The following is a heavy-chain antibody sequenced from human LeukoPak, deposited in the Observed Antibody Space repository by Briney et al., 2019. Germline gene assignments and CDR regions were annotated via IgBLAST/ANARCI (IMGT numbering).Heavy chain of an antibody. CDR3: ARRPYGDYRYYFDY. D-gene: IGHD4-17*01. Sequence: GGSLRLSCAASGFTFSTYAMIWVRQAPGKGLEWVSVIGGSGSYTYYADSVKGRFTISRDNSKDTLYLQMNSLRAEDTAVYYCARRPYGDYRYYFDYWGQGTLVTVSS. CDR1: GFTFSTYA. CDR2: IGGSGSYT. J-gene: IGHJ4*02. V-gene: IGHV3-23*01.